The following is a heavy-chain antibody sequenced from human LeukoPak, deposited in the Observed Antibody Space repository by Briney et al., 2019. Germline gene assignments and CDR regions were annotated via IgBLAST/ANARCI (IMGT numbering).Heavy chain of an antibody. Sequence: SETLSLTCTVSGGSISSYYWSWIRQPAGKGLEWIGLIYSSGSTSYNPSLKSRVTMSVDTSKKQFSLRLSSVTAADTAVYYCARTPIYYFDNSGYYNWGQGTLVTVSS. J-gene: IGHJ4*02. CDR2: IYSSGST. D-gene: IGHD3-22*01. CDR1: GGSISSYY. V-gene: IGHV4-4*07. CDR3: ARTPIYYFDNSGYYN.